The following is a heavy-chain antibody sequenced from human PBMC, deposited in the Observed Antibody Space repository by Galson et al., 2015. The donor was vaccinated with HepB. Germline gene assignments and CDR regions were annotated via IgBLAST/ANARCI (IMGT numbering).Heavy chain of an antibody. CDR2: ISRSTTI. CDR1: GFTFNSYS. CDR3: ARDNVAVAGTGWFDP. V-gene: IGHV3-48*02. Sequence: SLRLSCAASGFTFNSYSMNWVRQAPGKGLEWVSYISRSTTIYYADSVKGRFTISRDNAKNSLYLQMNSLRDEDTAVYYCARDNVAVAGTGWFDPWGQGTLVTVSS. D-gene: IGHD6-19*01. J-gene: IGHJ5*02.